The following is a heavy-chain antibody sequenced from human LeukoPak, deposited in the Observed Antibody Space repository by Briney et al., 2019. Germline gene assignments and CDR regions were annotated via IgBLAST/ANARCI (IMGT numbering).Heavy chain of an antibody. Sequence: SETLSLTCAVYGGSFSGYYWSWIRQPPGKGLEWIGEINHSGSTNHNPFLKSRVTISVDTSKNQFSLKLSSVTAADTAVYYCARGPGGSSWYPGGRNWGQGTLVTVSS. V-gene: IGHV4-34*01. CDR1: GGSFSGYY. J-gene: IGHJ4*02. CDR3: ARGPGGSSWYPGGRN. CDR2: INHSGST. D-gene: IGHD6-13*01.